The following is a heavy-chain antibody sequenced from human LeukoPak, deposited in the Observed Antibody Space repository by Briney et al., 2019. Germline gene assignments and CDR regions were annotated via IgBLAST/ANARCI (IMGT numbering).Heavy chain of an antibody. Sequence: PSETLYLTCTVSGGSVSSSSYYWGWIRQPPGKGLEWIGSIYYSGSTYYNPSLKSRVTISVDTSKNQFSLKLSSVTAADTAVYYCARQVEFSGWYNYFDYWGQGTLVTVSS. CDR1: GGSVSSSSYY. CDR3: ARQVEFSGWYNYFDY. J-gene: IGHJ4*02. D-gene: IGHD6-19*01. CDR2: IYYSGST. V-gene: IGHV4-39*01.